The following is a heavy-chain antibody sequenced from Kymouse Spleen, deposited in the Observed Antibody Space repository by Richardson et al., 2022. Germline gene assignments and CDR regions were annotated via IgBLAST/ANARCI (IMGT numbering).Heavy chain of an antibody. Sequence: QVQLVESGGGVVQPGRSLRLSCAASGFTFSSYGMHWVRQAPGKGLEWVAVISYDGSNKYYADSVKGRFTISRDNSKNTLYLQMNSLRAEDTAVYYCAANYDILTGYSYYYYYGMDVWGQGTTVTVSS. CDR2: ISYDGSNK. J-gene: IGHJ6*02. V-gene: IGHV3-30*18. CDR3: AANYDILTGYSYYYYYGMDV. D-gene: IGHD3-9*01. CDR1: GFTFSSYG.